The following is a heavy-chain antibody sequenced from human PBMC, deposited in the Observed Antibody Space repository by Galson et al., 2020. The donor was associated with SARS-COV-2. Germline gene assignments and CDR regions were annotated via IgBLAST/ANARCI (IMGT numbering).Heavy chain of an antibody. CDR3: ARGTTVDTRPIDH. CDR1: GASIISSNW. Sequence: SETLSLPCTVSGASIISSNWWIWVRHSPGTGLEWIAEIYHSGRTNYNPSLKSRVTISVDKSKNQFSLKLNSVTAADTAVYFCARGTTVDTRPIDHWGQGILVNVSS. J-gene: IGHJ4*02. CDR2: IYHSGRT. V-gene: IGHV4-4*02. D-gene: IGHD4-17*01.